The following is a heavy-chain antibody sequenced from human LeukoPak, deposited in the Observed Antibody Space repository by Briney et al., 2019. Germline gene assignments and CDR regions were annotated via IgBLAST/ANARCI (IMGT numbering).Heavy chain of an antibody. Sequence: PSETLSLTCAVYGGSFSGYYWSWIRQPPGKGLEWIGEINHSGSTTYNPSLKSRVTIFVATSKNQFSLKLSSVTAADTAVYYFARGRDYVWGSYRTDYWGQGTLVTVSS. CDR3: ARGRDYVWGSYRTDY. CDR1: GGSFSGYY. CDR2: INHSGST. D-gene: IGHD3-16*02. V-gene: IGHV4-34*01. J-gene: IGHJ4*02.